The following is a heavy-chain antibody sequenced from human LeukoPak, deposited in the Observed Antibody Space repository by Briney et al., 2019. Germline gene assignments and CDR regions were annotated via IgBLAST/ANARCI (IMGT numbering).Heavy chain of an antibody. CDR2: ISSSSSYI. Sequence: PGGSLRLSCAASGFTFSGYSMNWVRQAPGKGLEWVSSISSSSSYIYYADSTKGRFTISRDNVKNSLFLQMDSLRAEDTAVYYCAYYHVNEEPPTFWGQGTLVTVSS. J-gene: IGHJ4*02. V-gene: IGHV3-21*01. CDR1: GFTFSGYS. CDR3: AYYHVNEEPPTF. D-gene: IGHD1-1*01.